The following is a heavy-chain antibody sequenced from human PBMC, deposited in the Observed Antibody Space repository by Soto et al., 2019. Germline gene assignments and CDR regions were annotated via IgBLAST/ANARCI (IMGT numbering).Heavy chain of an antibody. D-gene: IGHD6-19*01. CDR1: GGSISSSSYY. Sequence: SETLSLTCTVSGGSISSSSYYWGWIRQPPGKGLEWIGSIYYSGSTYYNPSLKSRVTISVDTSKNQFSLKLSSVTAADTAVYYCARKYSSGLFDDWGQGTRVTVAS. CDR2: IYYSGST. CDR3: ARKYSSGLFDD. J-gene: IGHJ4*02. V-gene: IGHV4-39*01.